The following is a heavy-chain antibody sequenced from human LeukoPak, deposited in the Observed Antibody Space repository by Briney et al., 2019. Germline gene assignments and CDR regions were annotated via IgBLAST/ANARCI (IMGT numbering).Heavy chain of an antibody. J-gene: IGHJ6*03. CDR3: ARDRLQFMDV. D-gene: IGHD4-11*01. Sequence: PAETLSLTCTVSGGPISSYFWSWIRQPPGKRLEWIGYIYYSGTTNYSPSLKSRVTISVDTSTNQFSLRLSSVTAADTAVYYCARDRLQFMDVWGKGTTVTVSS. V-gene: IGHV4-59*01. CDR2: IYYSGTT. CDR1: GGPISSYF.